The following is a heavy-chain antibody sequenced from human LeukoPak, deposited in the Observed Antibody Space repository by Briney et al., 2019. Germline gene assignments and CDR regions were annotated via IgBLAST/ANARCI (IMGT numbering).Heavy chain of an antibody. Sequence: SETLSLTCTVSGGSISSYDWSWIRQPAGKGLEWIGRTYTSGSTNYNPSLKSRVTISVDTSKNQFSLKLSSVTAADTAVYYCARHGITMVRGVRFPWFDPWGQGTLVTVSS. D-gene: IGHD3-10*01. CDR2: TYTSGST. J-gene: IGHJ5*02. CDR1: GGSISSYD. CDR3: ARHGITMVRGVRFPWFDP. V-gene: IGHV4-4*07.